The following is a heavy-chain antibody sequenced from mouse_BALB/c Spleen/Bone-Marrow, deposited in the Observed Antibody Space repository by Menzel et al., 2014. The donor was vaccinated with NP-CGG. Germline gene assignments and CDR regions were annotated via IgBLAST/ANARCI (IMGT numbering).Heavy chain of an antibody. V-gene: IGHV5-12*02. J-gene: IGHJ4*01. D-gene: IGHD2-1*01. CDR3: ARHLYGNYGAMDY. CDR1: GFTFSDYY. CDR2: ISNGGGST. Sequence: EVQGVESGGGLVQPGGSLKLSCATSGFTFSDYYMYWVRQTPEKRLEWVAYISNGGGSTYYPDTVKGRFTISRDNAKNTLYLQMSRLKSEDTAMYYCARHLYGNYGAMDYWGQETSVTVSS.